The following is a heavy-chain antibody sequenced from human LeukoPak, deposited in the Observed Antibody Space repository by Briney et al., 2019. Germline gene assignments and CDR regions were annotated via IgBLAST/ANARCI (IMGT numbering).Heavy chain of an antibody. CDR3: ARVTGYRIEDYFDY. Sequence: PSETLSLTCTVSGASISSGTYYWSWIRQPAGKGLEWIGRFYISGSTNYNPSLKSRVTISVETSKNEFSLKLRSVTAADTAVYYCARVTGYRIEDYFDYWGQGTLVTVSS. CDR2: FYISGST. D-gene: IGHD6-13*01. J-gene: IGHJ4*02. CDR1: GASISSGTYY. V-gene: IGHV4-61*02.